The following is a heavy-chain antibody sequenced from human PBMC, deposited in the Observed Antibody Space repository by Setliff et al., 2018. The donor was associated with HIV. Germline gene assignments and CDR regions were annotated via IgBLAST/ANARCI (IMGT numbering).Heavy chain of an antibody. J-gene: IGHJ4*02. Sequence: LRLSCVASGFTFSNYWMSWVRQAPGKGLEWVASIKEDGSEKYYVDSLKGRFTISRDTAKNTLYLQVSSLRAEDTAVYYCSSLLPVDYWGQGTLVTVSS. D-gene: IGHD2-15*01. CDR2: IKEDGSEK. V-gene: IGHV3-7*03. CDR3: SSLLPVDY. CDR1: GFTFSNYW.